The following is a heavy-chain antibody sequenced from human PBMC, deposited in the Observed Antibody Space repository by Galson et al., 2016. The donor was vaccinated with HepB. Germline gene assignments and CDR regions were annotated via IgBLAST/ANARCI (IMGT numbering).Heavy chain of an antibody. V-gene: IGHV4-59*01. CDR3: ASYYYYMDV. J-gene: IGHJ6*03. CDR2: IYYSGST. Sequence: ETLSLTCTVSGGSISSYYWSWIRQPPGKGLEWIAYIYYSGSTNHNPSLKSRVTISVHTSKNQFSLKLSSVTAADTAVYYCASYYYYMDVWGKGTTVTVSS. CDR1: GGSISSYY.